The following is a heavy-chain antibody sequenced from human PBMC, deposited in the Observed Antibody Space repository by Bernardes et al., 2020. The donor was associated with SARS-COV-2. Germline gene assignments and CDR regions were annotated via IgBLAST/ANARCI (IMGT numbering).Heavy chain of an antibody. J-gene: IGHJ6*02. V-gene: IGHV3-13*01. CDR2: IGTAGDT. Sequence: GGSLRLSCAASGFTFSSYDMHWVRQATGKGLEWVSAIGTAGDTYYPGSVKGRFTISRENAKNSLYLQMNSLRAGDTAVYYCARGNNWNFHIYYYYGMDVWGQGTTVTVSS. CDR3: ARGNNWNFHIYYYYGMDV. D-gene: IGHD1-7*01. CDR1: GFTFSSYD.